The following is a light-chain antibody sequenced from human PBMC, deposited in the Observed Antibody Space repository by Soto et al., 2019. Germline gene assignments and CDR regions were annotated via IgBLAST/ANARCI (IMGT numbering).Light chain of an antibody. J-gene: IGLJ2*01. Sequence: SVLTQPPSASGTPGQRVTISCSGSNSNIESNTVNWYQQLPGTAPKLLIYSNNQRPSGVPDRFSGSKSGTSASLAISGLQSDDEADYYCEAWDDSLNGHVVFGGGTKLTVL. CDR2: SNN. CDR3: EAWDDSLNGHVV. CDR1: NSNIESNT. V-gene: IGLV1-44*01.